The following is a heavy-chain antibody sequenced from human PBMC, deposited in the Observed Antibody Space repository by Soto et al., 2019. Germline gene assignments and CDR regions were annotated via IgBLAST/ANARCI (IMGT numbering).Heavy chain of an antibody. V-gene: IGHV5-51*01. CDR3: ARLPRDCNKTSCYYADH. CDR1: GYDFNTNW. Sequence: PGGSLKISCRGSGYDFNTNWFGWVRQLPGRGLEWVGIMYPGDSDTRYNPSLQGHVTLSVDVTVSTAFLQWRSLETSDTGMYFCARLPRDCNKTSCYYADHWGQGTQVTVS. CDR2: MYPGDSDT. J-gene: IGHJ4*02. D-gene: IGHD3-3*01.